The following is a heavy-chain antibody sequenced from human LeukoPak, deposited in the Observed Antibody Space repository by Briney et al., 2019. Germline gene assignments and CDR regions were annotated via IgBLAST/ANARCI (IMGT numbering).Heavy chain of an antibody. J-gene: IGHJ5*02. Sequence: SETLSLTCAVSGGSISSGGYSWSWIRQPPGKGLEWIGYIYHSGSTYYNPSLKSRVTISVDRSKNQFPLKLSSVTAADTAVYYCARDRNGDYDSWFDPWGQGTLVTVSS. D-gene: IGHD4-17*01. CDR1: GGSISSGGYS. CDR3: ARDRNGDYDSWFDP. CDR2: IYHSGST. V-gene: IGHV4-30-2*01.